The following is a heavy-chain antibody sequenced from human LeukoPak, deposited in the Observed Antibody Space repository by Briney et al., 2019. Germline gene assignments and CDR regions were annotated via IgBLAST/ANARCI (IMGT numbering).Heavy chain of an antibody. CDR2: IVLGSGNT. D-gene: IGHD2-2*01. V-gene: IGHV1-58*02. Sequence: GASVKVSCKASGFTFHTSAMQWVRQARGQRLEWIGWIVLGSGNTVYSHKFHDRVIITRDMSTSTVYMELDSLGSEDTAVYYCARDFSSSNPICFYWGQGTLVTVSS. CDR3: ARDFSSSNPICFY. J-gene: IGHJ4*02. CDR1: GFTFHTSA.